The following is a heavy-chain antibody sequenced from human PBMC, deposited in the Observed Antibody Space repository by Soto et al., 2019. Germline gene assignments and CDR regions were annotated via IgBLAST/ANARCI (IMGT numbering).Heavy chain of an antibody. D-gene: IGHD3-3*01. CDR3: ARSDLWSGYYYYYYYGMDV. CDR1: GFTFSSYA. J-gene: IGHJ6*02. CDR2: ISYDGSNK. V-gene: IGHV3-30-3*01. Sequence: GGSLRLSCAASGFTFSSYAMHWVRQAPGKGLEWVAVISYDGSNKYYADSVKGRFTISRDNSKNTLYLQMNSLRAEDTAVYYCARSDLWSGYYYYYYYGMDVWGQGTTVTVSS.